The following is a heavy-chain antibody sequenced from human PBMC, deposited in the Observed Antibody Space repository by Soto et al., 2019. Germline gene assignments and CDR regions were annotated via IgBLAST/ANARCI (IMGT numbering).Heavy chain of an antibody. CDR3: ARRAETNGWNGFGADKYYFDF. CDR2: INAGNGNT. J-gene: IGHJ4*02. CDR1: GYTFTSYA. Sequence: GASVKVSCKASGYTFTSYAMHWVRQAPGQSLEWMGWINAGNGNTKYSQKFQGRVTITRDTSASTAYMELSSLRSEDTAVYYCARRAETNGWNGFGADKYYFDFWGQGTLVTVSS. D-gene: IGHD1-1*01. V-gene: IGHV1-3*01.